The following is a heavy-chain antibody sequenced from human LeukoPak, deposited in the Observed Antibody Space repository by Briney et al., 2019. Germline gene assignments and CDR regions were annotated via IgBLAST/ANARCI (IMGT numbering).Heavy chain of an antibody. CDR3: ARAGRTGASDY. V-gene: IGHV1-8*02. CDR2: MNPNSGNT. CDR1: GYTFTSYG. Sequence: ASVTVSCKASGYTFTSYGISWVRQATGQGLEWMGWMNPNSGNTGYAQKFQGRVTMTRNTSISTAYMELSSLRSEDTAVYYCARAGRTGASDYWGQGTLVTVSS. J-gene: IGHJ4*02. D-gene: IGHD7-27*01.